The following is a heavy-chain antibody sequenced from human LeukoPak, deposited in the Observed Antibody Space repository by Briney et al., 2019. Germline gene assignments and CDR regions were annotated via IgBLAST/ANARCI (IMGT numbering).Heavy chain of an antibody. CDR3: ARDKCVDAFDI. CDR1: GGTFSSYA. V-gene: IGHV1-69*05. J-gene: IGHJ3*02. Sequence: VASVKVSCKASGGTFSSYAISWVRQAPGQGLEWMGRIIPIFGTANYAQKFQGRVTITTDESTSTAYMELSSLRSEDTAVYYCARDKCVDAFDIWGQGTMVTVSS. CDR2: IIPIFGTA.